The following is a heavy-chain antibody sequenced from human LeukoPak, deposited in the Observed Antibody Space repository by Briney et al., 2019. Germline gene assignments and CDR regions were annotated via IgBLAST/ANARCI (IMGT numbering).Heavy chain of an antibody. V-gene: IGHV4-59*05. D-gene: IGHD3-10*01. J-gene: IGHJ3*01. CDR2: IYYSGST. Sequence: SETLSLTCTVSGGSISSYYWSWIRQPPGKGLEWIGSIYYSGSTYYNPSLKSRVTISVDTSKNQFSLKLSSVTAADTAVYYCAGLSRKNYYGSGSSKSWGQGTMSPSLQ. CDR1: GGSISSYY. CDR3: AGLSRKNYYGSGSSKS.